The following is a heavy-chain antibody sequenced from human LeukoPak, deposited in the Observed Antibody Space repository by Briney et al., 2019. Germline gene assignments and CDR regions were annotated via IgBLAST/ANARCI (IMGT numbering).Heavy chain of an antibody. J-gene: IGHJ2*01. CDR2: INHSGST. Sequence: SETLSLTCAVYGGSFSGYYWSWIRQPPGKGLEWIGEINHSGSTNYNPSLKSRVTISVDTSKNQFSLKLSSVTAADTAVYYCASCGGDCWQYWYFDLWGRGTLVTVSS. CDR3: ASCGGDCWQYWYFDL. D-gene: IGHD2-21*02. V-gene: IGHV4-34*01. CDR1: GGSFSGYY.